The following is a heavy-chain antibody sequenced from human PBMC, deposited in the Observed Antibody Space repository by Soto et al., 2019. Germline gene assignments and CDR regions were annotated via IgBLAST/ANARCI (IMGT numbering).Heavy chain of an antibody. CDR3: ARGGDNCSSTSCYAYYFDY. Sequence: QVQLQQSGPGLVKPSQTLSLTCAISGDSVSGNSAAWNWIRQSPSRGLEWLGRTYYRSKWSNDYAVSVKNRITINPDTSKNQFSLQRNSVTPEDTAVYYSARGGDNCSSTSCYAYYFDYWGQGTLVTVSS. V-gene: IGHV6-1*01. CDR2: TYYRSKWSN. CDR1: GDSVSGNSAA. D-gene: IGHD2-2*01. J-gene: IGHJ4*02.